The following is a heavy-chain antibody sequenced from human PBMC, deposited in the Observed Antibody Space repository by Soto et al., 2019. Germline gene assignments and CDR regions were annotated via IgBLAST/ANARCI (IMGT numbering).Heavy chain of an antibody. CDR3: ARDPDPIVVVPAAIAHYFDY. CDR1: GFTFSSYA. D-gene: IGHD2-2*02. CDR2: ISYDGSNK. Sequence: PGGSLRLSCAASGFTFSSYAMHWVRQAPGKGLEWVAVISYDGSNKYYADSVKGRFTISRDNSKNTLYLQMNSLRAEDTAVYYCARDPDPIVVVPAAIAHYFDYWGQGTLVTVSS. J-gene: IGHJ4*02. V-gene: IGHV3-30-3*01.